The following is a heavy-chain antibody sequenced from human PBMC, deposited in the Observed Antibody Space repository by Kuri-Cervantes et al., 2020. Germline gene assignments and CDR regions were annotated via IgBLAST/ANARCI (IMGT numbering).Heavy chain of an antibody. J-gene: IGHJ3*02. D-gene: IGHD2-15*01. Sequence: GESLKISCAASGFIFSDHYMDWVRQAPGKGLEWVGRIRNKANGYTAQYAASVKGRFTISRDDSQNSLSLQMNSLETDDTAVYYCAGVSGRGDLKDIVVVVAARLFAQDAFDIWGQGTMVTVSS. CDR2: IRNKANGYTA. V-gene: IGHV3-72*01. CDR1: GFIFSDHY. CDR3: AGVSGRGDLKDIVVVVAARLFAQDAFDI.